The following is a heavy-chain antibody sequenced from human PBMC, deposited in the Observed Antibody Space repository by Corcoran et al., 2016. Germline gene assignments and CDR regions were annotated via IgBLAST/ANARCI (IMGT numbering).Heavy chain of an antibody. Sequence: QVQLVQSGAEVKKPGSSVKVSCKASGGTFSSYAISWVRQAPGQGLEWMGGIIPIFGTANYAQKFQGRVTITADKSTSTAYMELSSLRSEDTAGYYCARDGAGDYYDSSGSLGYWGQGTLVTVSS. J-gene: IGHJ4*02. CDR2: IIPIFGTA. V-gene: IGHV1-69*06. D-gene: IGHD3-22*01. CDR3: ARDGAGDYYDSSGSLGY. CDR1: GGTFSSYA.